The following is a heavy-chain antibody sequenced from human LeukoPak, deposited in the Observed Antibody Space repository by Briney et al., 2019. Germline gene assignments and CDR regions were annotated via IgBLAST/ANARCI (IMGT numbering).Heavy chain of an antibody. V-gene: IGHV4-4*07. CDR2: IYTSGST. D-gene: IGHD7-27*01. CDR1: GGSISSYY. Sequence: SEPLYLTCTAPGGSISSYYWSWIRKPAGKGLEWIGRIYTSGSTNYDPSLKSRVIMSVVTSKNQYALKLSSVTAAGTAVYYWARGVQLGKTYHDSYDIWAKGQWTVSLQ. CDR3: ARGVQLGKTYHDSYDI. J-gene: IGHJ3*02.